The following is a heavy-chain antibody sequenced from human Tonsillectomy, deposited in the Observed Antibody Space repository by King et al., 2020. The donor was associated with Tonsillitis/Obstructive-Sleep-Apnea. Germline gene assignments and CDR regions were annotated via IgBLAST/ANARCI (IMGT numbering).Heavy chain of an antibody. J-gene: IGHJ5*02. CDR3: ARDGTGDYDFWSGYRSHNWFDP. Sequence: EVQLVESGGGLVKPGGSLRLSCAASGFTFSSYSMNWVRQAPGKGLEWVSSISSSSSYIYYADSVKGRFTISRDNAKNSLYLKMNSLSAEDTPVYYCARDGTGDYDFWSGYRSHNWFDPWGQGTLVTVSS. V-gene: IGHV3-21*01. D-gene: IGHD3-3*01. CDR1: GFTFSSYS. CDR2: ISSSSSYI.